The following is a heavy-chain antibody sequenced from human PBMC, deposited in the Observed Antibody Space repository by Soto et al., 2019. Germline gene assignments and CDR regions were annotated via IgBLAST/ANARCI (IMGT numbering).Heavy chain of an antibody. J-gene: IGHJ4*02. CDR2: IIPIFGTP. D-gene: IGHD5-18*01. CDR3: ASLPTPLQLWLGY. CDR1: GGTFSSYA. V-gene: IGHV1-69*12. Sequence: QVQLVQSGAEVKKPGSSVKVSCKASGGTFSSYAISWVRQAPGQGLEWMGGIIPIFGTPNYAQKFQGRVTITAAASTSTTYMELSSLRSEDTAVYYCASLPTPLQLWLGYWGQGPLVTVSS.